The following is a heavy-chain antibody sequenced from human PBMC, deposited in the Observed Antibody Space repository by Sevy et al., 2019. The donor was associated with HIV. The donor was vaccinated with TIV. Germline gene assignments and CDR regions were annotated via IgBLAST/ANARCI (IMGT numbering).Heavy chain of an antibody. Sequence: GGSLRLSCAASGFTFSSYAMSWVHQAPGKGLEWVSAISGSGGSTYYADSVKGRFTISRDNSKNTLYLQMNSLRAEDTAVYYCAKDLARLDDYGDYDLYFFFDYWGQGTLVTVSS. CDR3: AKDLARLDDYGDYDLYFFFDY. CDR1: GFTFSSYA. V-gene: IGHV3-23*01. CDR2: ISGSGGST. J-gene: IGHJ4*02. D-gene: IGHD4-17*01.